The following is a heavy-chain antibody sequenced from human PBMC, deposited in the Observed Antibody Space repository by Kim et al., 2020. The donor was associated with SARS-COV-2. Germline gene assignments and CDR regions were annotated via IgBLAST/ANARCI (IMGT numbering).Heavy chain of an antibody. D-gene: IGHD3-10*01. V-gene: IGHV3-30-3*01. J-gene: IGHJ4*01. CDR3: ARAAYYYGSGSDFDY. CDR2: ISYDGSNK. Sequence: GGSLRLSCAASGFTFSSYAMNWVRQAPGKGLEWVAVISYDGSNKYYADSVKGRFTISRDNSKNTLYLQMNSLRAEDTAVYYCARAAYYYGSGSDFDYWG. CDR1: GFTFSSYA.